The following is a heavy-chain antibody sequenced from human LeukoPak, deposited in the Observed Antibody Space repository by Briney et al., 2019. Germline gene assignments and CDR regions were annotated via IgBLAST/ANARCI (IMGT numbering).Heavy chain of an antibody. J-gene: IGHJ3*02. CDR1: GFTFSSYT. CDR3: ARDRVPQLGFDI. D-gene: IGHD3-10*01. CDR2: ITSSSSTI. Sequence: GGSLRLSCAASGFTFSSYTMNWVRQAPGKGLEWVSYITSSSSTIYYADSVKGRFTISRDNAKNSLYLQMNSLRAEDTAVYYCARDRVPQLGFDIGGQGTMVTVSS. V-gene: IGHV3-48*01.